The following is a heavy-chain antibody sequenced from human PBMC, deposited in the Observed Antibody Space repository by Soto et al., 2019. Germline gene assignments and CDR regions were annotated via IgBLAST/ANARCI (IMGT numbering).Heavy chain of an antibody. CDR3: GRHRRETGTYAQPLDP. Sequence: PSETLSLTCTVSGGSVSISDTNYYWGWIRQPPGKGLEWIGDISYGGITYHNPSLKSRVTISMDTSKSHFSLKLTSVTAADTAVYYCGRHRRETGTYAQPLDPWGQGTLVTVSS. CDR1: GGSVSISDTNYY. CDR2: ISYGGIT. J-gene: IGHJ5*02. D-gene: IGHD1-1*01. V-gene: IGHV4-39*01.